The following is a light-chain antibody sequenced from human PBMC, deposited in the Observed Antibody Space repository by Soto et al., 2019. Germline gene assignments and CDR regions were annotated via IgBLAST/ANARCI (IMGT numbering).Light chain of an antibody. Sequence: EIVLTQSPATLSLSPGERATLSCRASQSVSSYLAWYQQKPGQAPRLLISDASNRATGTPARFSGSGSVTDFTLTISSLEPEDFAVYYCQQRSNWPSGTFGQGNKLDIK. J-gene: IGKJ2*02. CDR1: QSVSSY. CDR2: DAS. CDR3: QQRSNWPSGT. V-gene: IGKV3-11*01.